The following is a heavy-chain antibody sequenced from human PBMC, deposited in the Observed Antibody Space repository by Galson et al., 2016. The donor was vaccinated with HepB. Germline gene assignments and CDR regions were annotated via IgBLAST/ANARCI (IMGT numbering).Heavy chain of an antibody. D-gene: IGHD3-10*01. CDR3: VRRLDTEGRIGGWGWGMDV. V-gene: IGHV3-7*01. CDR2: INQGGSEE. Sequence: LRLSCAASGFTYSSYWMSWVRQAPGKGLEWVANINQGGSEEKYVDSVKGRFTISRDNAKNSLYLQMSSPGAEDTARYYCVRRLDTEGRIGGWGWGMDVWGQGTTVTVFS. J-gene: IGHJ6*02. CDR1: GFTYSSYW.